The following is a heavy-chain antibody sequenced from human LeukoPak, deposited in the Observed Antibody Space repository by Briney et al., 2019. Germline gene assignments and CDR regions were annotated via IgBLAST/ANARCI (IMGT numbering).Heavy chain of an antibody. J-gene: IGHJ5*02. D-gene: IGHD1-26*01. CDR2: IYTSGST. CDR1: GVSISSYY. Sequence: SETLSLTCTVSGVSISSYYWSWIRQPPGKGLEWVGYIYTSGSTNYNPSLKSRVTISVDTSKNQFSLKLSSVTAADTAVYYCARQVLGTGGEWFDPWGQGTLVTVSS. V-gene: IGHV4-4*09. CDR3: ARQVLGTGGEWFDP.